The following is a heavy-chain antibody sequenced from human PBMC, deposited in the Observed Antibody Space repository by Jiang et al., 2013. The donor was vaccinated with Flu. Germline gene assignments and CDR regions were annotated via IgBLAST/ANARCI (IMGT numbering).Heavy chain of an antibody. CDR3: TTGRVLVWFGELTT. D-gene: IGHD3-10*01. CDR2: IKRKTEGGTT. J-gene: IGHJ4*02. Sequence: VQLVESGGDLVKPGGSLRLSCVGSALTFSNAWMTWVRQAPGKGLEWVGRIKRKTEGGTTDYAAPVKGRFTISRDDSKNTLYLQMNSLKTEDTAMYYCTTGRVLVWFGELTTWGQGTLVTVSS. V-gene: IGHV3-15*01. CDR1: ALTFSNAW.